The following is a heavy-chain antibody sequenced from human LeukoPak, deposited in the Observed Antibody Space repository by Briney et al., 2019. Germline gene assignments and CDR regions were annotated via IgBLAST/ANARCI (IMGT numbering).Heavy chain of an antibody. CDR3: VITSATGPLDY. Sequence: GVSLRLSCSASGFTFSSYAMHWVRQAPGKGLEYVSAISGNGGNTYYADSLKGRFTISRDNPKSTLYLQMSSLRAEDTAVYYCVITSATGPLDYWGQGTLVTVSS. CDR1: GFTFSSYA. V-gene: IGHV3-64D*09. J-gene: IGHJ4*02. CDR2: ISGNGGNT. D-gene: IGHD6-6*01.